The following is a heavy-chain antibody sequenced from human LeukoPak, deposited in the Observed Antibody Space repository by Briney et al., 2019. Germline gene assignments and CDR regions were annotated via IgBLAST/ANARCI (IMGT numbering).Heavy chain of an antibody. D-gene: IGHD6-13*01. V-gene: IGHV3-21*01. CDR1: GLTFSSYS. CDR3: ARDRRSSWYY. CDR2: ISSSSSYI. J-gene: IGHJ4*02. Sequence: GGSLRLSCAASGLTFSSYSMNWVRQAPGKGLEWVSSISSSSSYIYYADSVKGRFTISRDNAKNSLYLQMNSLRAEDTAVYYCARDRRSSWYYWGQGTLVTVSS.